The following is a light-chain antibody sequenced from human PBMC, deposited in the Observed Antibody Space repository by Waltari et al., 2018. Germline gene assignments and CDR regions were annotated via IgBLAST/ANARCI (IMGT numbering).Light chain of an antibody. CDR1: QSLLYSSNNKNN. V-gene: IGKV4-1*01. CDR3: QQDYNTPRT. J-gene: IGKJ1*01. Sequence: DIVMTQSPDSLAVSLGERATINCKSSQSLLYSSNNKNNLAWYQQKPGQPPKLLIYWASTRESGVPDRFSGSGSGIHFTLTISSLQSEDVAVYYCQQDYNTPRTFGQGPRWKSN. CDR2: WAS.